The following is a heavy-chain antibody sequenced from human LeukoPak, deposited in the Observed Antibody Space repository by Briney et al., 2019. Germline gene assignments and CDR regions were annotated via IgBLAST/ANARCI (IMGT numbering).Heavy chain of an antibody. D-gene: IGHD3-10*01. J-gene: IGHJ5*02. CDR2: ISAYNGNT. V-gene: IGHV1-18*01. Sequence: ASVKVSCKASGYTFTSYGISWVRQAPGQGLEWMGWISAYNGNTNYAQKLQGRVTMTTDTSTSTAYMELRSLRSDDTAVYYCARVVPPLHYYGSGTHGSWFDPWGQGTLVTVSS. CDR3: ARVVPPLHYYGSGTHGSWFDP. CDR1: GYTFTSYG.